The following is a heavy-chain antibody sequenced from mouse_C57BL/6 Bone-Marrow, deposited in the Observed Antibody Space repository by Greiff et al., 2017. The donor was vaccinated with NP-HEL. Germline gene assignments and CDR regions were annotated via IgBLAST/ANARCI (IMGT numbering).Heavy chain of an antibody. Sequence: QVQLKQSGAELVRPGASVTLSCKASGYTFTDYEMHWVKQTPVHGLEWIGAIDPETGGTAYNQKFKGKAILTADKSSSTAYMELRSLTSEDSAVYYCTRPPVVADWYFDVWGTGTTVTVSS. CDR2: IDPETGGT. J-gene: IGHJ1*03. D-gene: IGHD1-1*01. V-gene: IGHV1-15*01. CDR1: GYTFTDYE. CDR3: TRPPVVADWYFDV.